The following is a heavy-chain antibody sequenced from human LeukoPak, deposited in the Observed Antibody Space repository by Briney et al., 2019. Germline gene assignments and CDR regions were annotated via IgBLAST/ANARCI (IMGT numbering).Heavy chain of an antibody. CDR1: GLIFSDFW. CDR3: ARGHHGLEV. V-gene: IGHV3-7*03. J-gene: IGHJ6*02. Sequence: GGSLRLSCAASGLIFSDFWMSWVRQTPGKGLEWVANLNQDGSVREYLDSVKGRFTISRDNAENSLFLQMDSLRVDDTAVYYCARGHHGLEVWGQGTTVTVSS. CDR2: LNQDGSVR.